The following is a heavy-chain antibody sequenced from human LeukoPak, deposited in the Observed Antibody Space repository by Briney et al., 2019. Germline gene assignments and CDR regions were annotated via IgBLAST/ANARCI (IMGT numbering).Heavy chain of an antibody. V-gene: IGHV4-61*02. CDR3: ARFSLDGYDDAFDI. CDR2: IYNSGST. CDR1: GGSISRGSYY. Sequence: PSETLSLTCIVSGGSISRGSYYWSWIRQPAGKGLEWMGRIYNSGSTNYSPSLKGRVTISVDTSKNQFSLKLSSVTAADTAVYYCARFSLDGYDDAFDIWGQGTMVTVSS. J-gene: IGHJ3*02. D-gene: IGHD5-24*01.